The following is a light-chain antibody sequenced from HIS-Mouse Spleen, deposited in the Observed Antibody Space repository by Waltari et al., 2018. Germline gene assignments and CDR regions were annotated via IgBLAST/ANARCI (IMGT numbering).Light chain of an antibody. Sequence: SYELTQPPSVSVSPGQTASITCSGDNLGDKYACWYQQKPGQSPVLVIYQGSKRPSGIPERFSGSNSGNTATLTISGTQAMDEADYYCQAWDSSYSVFGGGTKLTVL. CDR2: QGS. CDR3: QAWDSSYSV. J-gene: IGLJ2*01. CDR1: NLGDKY. V-gene: IGLV3-1*01.